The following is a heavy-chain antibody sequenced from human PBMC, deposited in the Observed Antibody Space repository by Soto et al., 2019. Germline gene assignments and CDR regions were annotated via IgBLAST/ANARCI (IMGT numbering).Heavy chain of an antibody. Sequence: SVKVSCKASGGTFSSYAISWVRQAPGQGLEWMGGIIPIFGTADYAQKFQGRVTITADESTSTAYMELSSLRYEDTAVYYCAGHSSGVPGYYYGMDVWGQGTTVTVSS. CDR2: IIPIFGTA. J-gene: IGHJ6*02. CDR3: AGHSSGVPGYYYGMDV. V-gene: IGHV1-69*13. CDR1: GGTFSSYA. D-gene: IGHD3-22*01.